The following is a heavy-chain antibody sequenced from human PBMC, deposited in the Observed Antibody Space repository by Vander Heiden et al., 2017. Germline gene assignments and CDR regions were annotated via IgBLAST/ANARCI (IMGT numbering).Heavy chain of an antibody. CDR1: GYTFPSYY. CDR2: INPSGGST. V-gene: IGHV1-46*01. Sequence: QVQLVQSGAEVKKPGASVKVSCKASGYTFPSYYMHWVRQAPGQGLEWMGIINPSGGSTSYAQKFQGRVTMTRDTPTSTVYMGLSSLRSEDTAVYYCARDPTRDYYGMDVWGQGTAVTVSS. J-gene: IGHJ6*02. CDR3: ARDPTRDYYGMDV. D-gene: IGHD1-1*01.